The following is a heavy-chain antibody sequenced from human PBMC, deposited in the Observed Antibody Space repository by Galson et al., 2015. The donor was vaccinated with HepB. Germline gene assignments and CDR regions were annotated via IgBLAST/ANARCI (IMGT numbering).Heavy chain of an antibody. Sequence: SETLSLTCTVSGGSISSYYWSWIRQPPGKGLEWIGYIYYSGSTNYNPSLKSRVTISVDTSKNQFSLKLSSVTAADTAVYYCARHPVSSSSPAVRYYGMDVWGQGTTVTVSS. D-gene: IGHD6-6*01. CDR3: ARHPVSSSSPAVRYYGMDV. J-gene: IGHJ6*02. CDR2: IYYSGST. V-gene: IGHV4-59*08. CDR1: GGSISSYY.